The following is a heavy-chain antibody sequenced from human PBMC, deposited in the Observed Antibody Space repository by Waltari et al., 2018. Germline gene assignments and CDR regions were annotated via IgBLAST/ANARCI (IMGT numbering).Heavy chain of an antibody. J-gene: IGHJ4*02. D-gene: IGHD6-13*01. V-gene: IGHV3-74*01. Sequence: EVQLVESGGGLVQPGGSLRLSCAASGFTFSDYWMTWVRQGSGKGLVWVSRINSDGTITNSADSVKGRFTISRDNAKNTLYLQMNSLTAEDTAVYYCVRESYSSLYYWGQGVLVTVSS. CDR3: VRESYSSLYY. CDR1: GFTFSDYW. CDR2: INSDGTIT.